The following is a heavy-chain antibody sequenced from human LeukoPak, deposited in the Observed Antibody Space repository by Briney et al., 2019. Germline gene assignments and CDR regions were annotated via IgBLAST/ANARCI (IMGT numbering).Heavy chain of an antibody. V-gene: IGHV3-11*04. D-gene: IGHD5/OR15-5a*01. CDR2: ISSSGSTI. CDR3: ARSSRALYDAFDI. J-gene: IGHJ3*02. CDR1: GFTFSDYY. Sequence: SGGSLRLSCAASGFTFSDYYMSWIRQAPGKGLEWVSYISSSGSTIYYADSVKGRFTISRDNAKNSLYLQMNSLRAEDTAVYYCARSSRALYDAFDIWGQGTMVTVSS.